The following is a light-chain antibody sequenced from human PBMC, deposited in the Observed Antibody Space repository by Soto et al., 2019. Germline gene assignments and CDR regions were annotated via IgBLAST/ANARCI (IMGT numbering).Light chain of an antibody. J-gene: IGKJ1*01. V-gene: IGKV3-15*01. CDR1: QSVSSN. CDR3: QQYNNWPQP. Sequence: EIVMTQSLATLSVSPGERATLSCRASQSVSSNLAWYQQTPGQAPRLLIYGASTRATGIPARFSGSGSGTEFTLTLSSLQSEDFAVYYCQQYNNWPQPFGQGTKADI. CDR2: GAS.